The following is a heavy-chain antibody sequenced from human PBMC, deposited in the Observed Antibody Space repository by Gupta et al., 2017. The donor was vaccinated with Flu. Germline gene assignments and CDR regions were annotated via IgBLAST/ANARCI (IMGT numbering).Heavy chain of an antibody. CDR1: GFTFSNFA. CDR2: ITGTGGRK. V-gene: IGHV3-23*01. CDR3: ARDFDGSGIFLD. Sequence: EVQLLESGGGLVQPGGSLRLSCAASGFTFSNFAMNWVRQAPGKGLEGVSGITGTGGRKYYADSGKGRFTISRDNSKNTLFLQTTSLRAEDTAVYYCARDFDGSGIFLDGGQGTMVTVSS. J-gene: IGHJ4*02. D-gene: IGHD3-3*02.